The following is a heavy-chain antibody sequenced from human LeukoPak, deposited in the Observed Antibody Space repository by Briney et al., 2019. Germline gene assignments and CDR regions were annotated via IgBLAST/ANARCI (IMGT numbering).Heavy chain of an antibody. Sequence: SETLSLTCAVYGGSFSGYYWSWIRQPPGKGLEWIGEINHSGSTNYNPSLKSRVTISVDTSKNQFSLKLSSVTAADTAVYYCARDVWGGRDAFDIWGQGTMVTVSS. CDR3: ARDVWGGRDAFDI. CDR2: INHSGST. J-gene: IGHJ3*02. D-gene: IGHD3-10*02. V-gene: IGHV4-34*01. CDR1: GGSFSGYY.